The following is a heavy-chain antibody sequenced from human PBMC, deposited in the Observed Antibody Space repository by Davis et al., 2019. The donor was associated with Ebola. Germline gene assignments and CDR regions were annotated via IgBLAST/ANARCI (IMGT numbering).Heavy chain of an antibody. D-gene: IGHD3-22*01. J-gene: IGHJ2*01. CDR1: GGSISSSSYY. CDR2: IYYSGST. Sequence: SETLSLTCTVSGGSISSSSYYWGWIRQPPGKGLEWIGSIYYSGSTYYNPSLKSRVTISVDTSKNQLSLKLSSVTAADTAVYYCARRIPVYYYDSSGYYTSGYFDLWGRGTLVTVSS. V-gene: IGHV4-39*01. CDR3: ARRIPVYYYDSSGYYTSGYFDL.